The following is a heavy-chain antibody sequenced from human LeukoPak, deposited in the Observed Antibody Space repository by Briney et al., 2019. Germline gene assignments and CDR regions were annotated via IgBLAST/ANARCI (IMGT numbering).Heavy chain of an antibody. D-gene: IGHD2-2*02. J-gene: IGHJ6*02. Sequence: TGGSLTLSCTASRFTYSLYDMHWLRQAPGKGLEWVAVISYDGSNKYYADSVKGRFTISRDNSKNTLYLQMDSLRAEDTAVYYCARDRACSSTSCYSHYYYGMDVWGQGTTVTVSS. CDR2: ISYDGSNK. CDR3: ARDRACSSTSCYSHYYYGMDV. CDR1: RFTYSLYD. V-gene: IGHV3-30-3*01.